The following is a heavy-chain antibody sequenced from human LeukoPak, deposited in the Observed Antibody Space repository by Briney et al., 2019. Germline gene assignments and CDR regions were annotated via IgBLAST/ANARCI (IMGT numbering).Heavy chain of an antibody. Sequence: SVKVSCKASGGTFSYYAISWVRQAPGQGLEWMGGIIPMFGTANYAQKFQGRVTITADEPTSTAYMELSSLRSEDTAVYYCARALVWGYSWFDPWGQGTLVTVSS. V-gene: IGHV1-69*13. D-gene: IGHD2-21*01. CDR2: IIPMFGTA. J-gene: IGHJ5*02. CDR3: ARALVWGYSWFDP. CDR1: GGTFSYYA.